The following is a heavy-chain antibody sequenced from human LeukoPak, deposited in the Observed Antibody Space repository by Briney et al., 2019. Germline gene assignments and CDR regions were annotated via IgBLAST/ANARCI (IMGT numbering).Heavy chain of an antibody. CDR2: IYNTGSA. V-gene: IGHV4-31*11. J-gene: IGHJ6*02. CDR3: ASTHCASPSCYSYYYSGLDV. CDR1: GGSISSGTHY. D-gene: IGHD2-2*01. Sequence: PSQTLSLTCAVSGGSISSGTHYWNWIRRHPGQGLEWIGHIYNTGSAYYNPSLMSRVSISIDTSENQFSLKLSSVTAADTAVYYCASTHCASPSCYSYYYSGLDVWGQGTTVIVSS.